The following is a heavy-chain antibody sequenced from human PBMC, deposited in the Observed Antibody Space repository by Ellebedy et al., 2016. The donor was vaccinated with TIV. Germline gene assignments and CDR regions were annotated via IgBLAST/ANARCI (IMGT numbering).Heavy chain of an antibody. CDR2: INHSGVT. CDR3: ARGQGRRKATDY. J-gene: IGHJ4*02. Sequence: SETLSLXXAVYGGSFSGYFWTWIRQSPGKGLEWIGEINHSGVTNYNPSLKSRVTISVDTSKNQFSLKLRSVTAADTAVYYCARGQGRRKATDYWGQGTLVTVSS. CDR1: GGSFSGYF. V-gene: IGHV4-34*01. D-gene: IGHD5-12*01.